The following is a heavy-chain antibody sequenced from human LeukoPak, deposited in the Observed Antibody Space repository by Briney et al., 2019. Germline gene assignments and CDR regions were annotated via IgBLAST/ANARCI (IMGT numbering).Heavy chain of an antibody. D-gene: IGHD6-13*01. CDR2: LSYDGSNK. CDR1: GFIFSRYT. J-gene: IGHJ5*02. CDR3: ARDGIAAAGTLGGLDP. V-gene: IGHV3-30-3*01. Sequence: EPGRSLRLSCVASGFIFSRYTMHWVRQAPGKGLEWVAVLSYDGSNKYYADPVKGRFTISRDNSKNTLYLQMNSLRAEDTAVYYCARDGIAAAGTLGGLDPWGQGTLVTVSS.